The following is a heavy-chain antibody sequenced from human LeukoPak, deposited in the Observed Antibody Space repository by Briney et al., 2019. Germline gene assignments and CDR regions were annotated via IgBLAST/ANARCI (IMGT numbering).Heavy chain of an antibody. D-gene: IGHD6-19*01. CDR2: INHSGST. CDR1: GGSFSGYY. V-gene: IGHV4-34*01. J-gene: IGHJ4*02. CDR3: ARQVTIAVAGTYD. Sequence: SETLPLPCAVYGGSFSGYYWSWIRQPPGKGLEWIGEINHSGSTNYNPSLKSRVTISVDTSKNQFSLKLSSVTAADTAVYYCARQVTIAVAGTYDWGQGTLVTVSS.